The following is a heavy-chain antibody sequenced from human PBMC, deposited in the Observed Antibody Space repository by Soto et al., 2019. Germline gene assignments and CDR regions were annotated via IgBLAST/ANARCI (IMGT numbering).Heavy chain of an antibody. Sequence: QVQLVQSGAEVKKPGSSVEVSCKASGGTFSRDAISWVRQAPGQGLEWMGGIIPMFGTAKYVQKFQGRLTITADESTTTDYMELRRLRSDDTAVYYCARGVVVVAASQLGWFDPWGQGTLVTVSS. CDR3: ARGVVVVAASQLGWFDP. D-gene: IGHD2-15*01. J-gene: IGHJ5*02. CDR1: GGTFSRDA. CDR2: IIPMFGTA. V-gene: IGHV1-69*01.